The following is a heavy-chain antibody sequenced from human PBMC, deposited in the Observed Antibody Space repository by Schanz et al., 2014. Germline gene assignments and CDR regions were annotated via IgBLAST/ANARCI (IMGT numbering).Heavy chain of an antibody. V-gene: IGHV3-21*01. J-gene: IGHJ5*02. CDR3: ARDRSAMVTSGNTLDP. CDR1: GFTVSAYS. Sequence: EVQLVESGGGLVRPGGSLRLSCSGFTVSAYSANWVRQAPGKGLEWVSSISSSGSYIYYADSVKGRFTISRDNAKNSLYLQMNSLRAEDTAVYYCARDRSAMVTSGNTLDPWGQGTLVTVSS. CDR2: ISSSGSYI. D-gene: IGHD5-18*01.